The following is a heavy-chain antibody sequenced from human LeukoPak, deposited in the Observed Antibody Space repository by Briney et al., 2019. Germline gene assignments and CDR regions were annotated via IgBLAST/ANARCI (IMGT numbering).Heavy chain of an antibody. CDR3: AMRYYDFWSGYYPPFDY. V-gene: IGHV1-69*05. D-gene: IGHD3-3*01. CDR1: GGTFSSYA. Sequence: SVKVSCKASGGTFSSYAISWVRQAPGQGLEWMGGIIPIFGTANYAQKFQGRVTITTDESTSTAYMELSSLRSEDTAVYYCAMRYYDFWSGYYPPFDYWGQGTLVTVSS. J-gene: IGHJ4*02. CDR2: IIPIFGTA.